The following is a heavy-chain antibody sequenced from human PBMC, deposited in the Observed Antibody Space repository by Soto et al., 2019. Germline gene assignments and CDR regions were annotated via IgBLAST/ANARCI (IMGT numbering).Heavy chain of an antibody. CDR1: GYTFTNYG. CDR3: AREREWGALPY. Sequence: QVQLIQSGAEVKKPGASVKVSCRASGYTFTNYGITWLRQAPGQGLEWVGWVSAYNRNTNYAQKFEDRGTMTTDTSPGTAYMGLGGPRSDDTAVYFLAREREWGALPYWGQGTLVTVS. J-gene: IGHJ4*02. CDR2: VSAYNRNT. D-gene: IGHD3-3*01. V-gene: IGHV1-18*04.